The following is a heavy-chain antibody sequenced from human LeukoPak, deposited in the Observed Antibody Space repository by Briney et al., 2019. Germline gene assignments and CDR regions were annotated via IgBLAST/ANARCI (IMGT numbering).Heavy chain of an antibody. CDR3: IVFGDSNH. V-gene: IGHV3-53*01. D-gene: IGHD4-17*01. CDR2: IHTSGDT. CDR1: GLTGSHNY. Sequence: GGSLRLSCAASGLTGSHNYVSWVRQAPGKGLEWVSAIHTSGDTCYADSVKGRFTISRDTSKNTLYLQINGLRVEDTAVYYCIVFGDSNHWGQGTLVTVSS. J-gene: IGHJ5*02.